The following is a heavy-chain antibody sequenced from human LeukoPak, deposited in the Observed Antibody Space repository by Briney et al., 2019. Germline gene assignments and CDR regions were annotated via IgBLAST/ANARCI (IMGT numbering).Heavy chain of an antibody. CDR1: GGSISSSSYY. D-gene: IGHD1-26*01. Sequence: SETLSLTCTVSGGSISSSSYYWGWIRQPPGKGLEWIGSIYYSGSTYYNPSLKSRVTISVDTSKNQFSLKLSSVTAADTAVYYCARDRSYNWCFDLWGRGTLVTVSS. V-gene: IGHV4-39*07. CDR3: ARDRSYNWCFDL. CDR2: IYYSGST. J-gene: IGHJ2*01.